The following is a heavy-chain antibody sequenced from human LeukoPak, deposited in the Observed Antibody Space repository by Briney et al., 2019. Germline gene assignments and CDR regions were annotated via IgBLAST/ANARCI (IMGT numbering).Heavy chain of an antibody. CDR3: AKELDSSGYFDS. Sequence: GGSLRLSCAASGFTFSSYWMHWVRQAPGKGLVWVSRINSDGSSTYYPDSVKGRFTISRDNSKNTLYLQMNSLRAEDTAVYYCAKELDSSGYFDSWGQGTLVTFSS. D-gene: IGHD3-22*01. J-gene: IGHJ4*02. CDR2: INSDGSST. CDR1: GFTFSSYW. V-gene: IGHV3-74*01.